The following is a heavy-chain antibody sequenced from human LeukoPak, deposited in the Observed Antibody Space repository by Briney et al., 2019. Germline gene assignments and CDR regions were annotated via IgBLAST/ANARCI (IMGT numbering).Heavy chain of an antibody. CDR3: ARVAVTPTYYYGMDV. CDR1: GGSISSYY. V-gene: IGHV4-59*01. CDR2: IYYSGST. Sequence: SETLSLTCTVSGGSISSYYWSWIRQPPGKGLECIGYIYYSGSTNYNPSPKSRVTISVDTSKNQFSLKLSSVTAADTAVYYCARVAVTPTYYYGMDVWGQGTTVTVSS. J-gene: IGHJ6*02. D-gene: IGHD4-17*01.